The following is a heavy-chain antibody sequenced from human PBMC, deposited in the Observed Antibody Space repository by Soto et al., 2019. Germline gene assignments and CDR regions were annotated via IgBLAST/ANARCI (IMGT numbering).Heavy chain of an antibody. V-gene: IGHV3-33*01. J-gene: IGHJ6*02. CDR2: IWYDGSNK. Sequence: HPGGSLTLSCAASGFTFSSYGMHWVRQAPGKGLEWVAVIWYDGSNKYYADSVKGRFTISRDNSKNTLYLQMNSLRAEDTAVYYCARDLVESTTVTPSSGYYYYGMDVWGQGTTVTVSS. CDR3: ARDLVESTTVTPSSGYYYYGMDV. CDR1: GFTFSSYG. D-gene: IGHD4-4*01.